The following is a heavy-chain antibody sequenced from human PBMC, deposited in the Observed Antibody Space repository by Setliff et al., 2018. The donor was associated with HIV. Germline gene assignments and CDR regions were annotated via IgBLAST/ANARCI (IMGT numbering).Heavy chain of an antibody. J-gene: IGHJ5*02. CDR3: AQLLLPLGAYNYET. CDR1: GFSLTTSGMC. Sequence: SGPTLVNPTQTLTLTCTFSGFSLTTSGMCVTWVRQPPGRALEWLARIDWDDDKYYSTSLKTRLTISRDTSKNQVVLTMTNVDPVDTATYYCAQLLLPLGAYNYETWGQGMLVTVSS. CDR2: IDWDDDK. D-gene: IGHD1-1*01. V-gene: IGHV2-70*11.